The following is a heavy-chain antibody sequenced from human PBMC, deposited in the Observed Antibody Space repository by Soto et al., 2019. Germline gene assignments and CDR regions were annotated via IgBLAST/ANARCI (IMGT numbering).Heavy chain of an antibody. CDR1: GYTFTSYD. CDR3: ARRLLSITIFGVVINPNNWFDP. CDR2: MNPNSGNT. D-gene: IGHD3-3*01. V-gene: IGHV1-8*01. Sequence: ASVKVSCKASGYTFTSYDINWVRQATGQGLEWMGWMNPNSGNTGYAQKFQGRVTMTRNTSISTAYMELSSLRSEDTAVYYCARRLLSITIFGVVINPNNWFDPWGQGTLVTVSS. J-gene: IGHJ5*02.